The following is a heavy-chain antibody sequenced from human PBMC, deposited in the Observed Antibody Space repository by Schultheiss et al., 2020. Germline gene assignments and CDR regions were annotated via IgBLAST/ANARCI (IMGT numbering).Heavy chain of an antibody. CDR1: GFTFSSYS. D-gene: IGHD5-12*01. CDR3: ARLFSGYDLTFDY. V-gene: IGHV3-21*01. J-gene: IGHJ4*02. CDR2: ISSSSSYI. Sequence: GGSLRLSCAASGFTFSSYSMNWVRQAPGKGLEWVSSISSSSSYIYYADSVKGRFTISRDNSKNTLYLQMNNLRAEDTAVYYCARLFSGYDLTFDYWGQGNLENVPS.